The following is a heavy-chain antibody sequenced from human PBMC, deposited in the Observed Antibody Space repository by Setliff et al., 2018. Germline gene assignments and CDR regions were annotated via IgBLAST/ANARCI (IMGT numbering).Heavy chain of an antibody. Sequence: GGSLRLSCAGSGFTFNTYWMHWVRQAPGKGLEWVSAISGSGGSTYYAGSVKGRFTISRDNSKNTLYLQMNSLRPDDTAVYYCAKDIYGSGSYAVGGYFDYWGQGTQVTVSS. CDR3: AKDIYGSGSYAVGGYFDY. D-gene: IGHD3-10*01. CDR2: ISGSGGST. CDR1: GFTFNTYW. J-gene: IGHJ4*02. V-gene: IGHV3-23*01.